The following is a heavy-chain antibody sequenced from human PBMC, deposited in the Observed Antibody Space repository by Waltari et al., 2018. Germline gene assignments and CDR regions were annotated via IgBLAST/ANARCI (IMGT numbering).Heavy chain of an antibody. CDR1: GGSISSYY. D-gene: IGHD2-21*01. CDR3: ARGGLTYCGGDCYFDY. Sequence: QVQLQQWGAGLLKPSETLSLTCPVSGGSISSYYWRWIRPPPGKVLEWIGYIYYSGSTNYNPSLKSRVTISVDTSKNQFSLKLSSVTAADTAVYYCARGGLTYCGGDCYFDYWGQGTLVTVSS. V-gene: IGHV4-59*01. J-gene: IGHJ4*02. CDR2: IYYSGST.